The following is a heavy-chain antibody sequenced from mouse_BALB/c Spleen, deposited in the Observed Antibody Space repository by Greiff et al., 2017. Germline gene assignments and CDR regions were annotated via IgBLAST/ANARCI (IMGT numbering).Heavy chain of an antibody. Sequence: EVHLVESGGGLVKPGGSLKLSCAASGFTFSSYAMSWVRQTPEKRLEWVATISSGGSYTYYPDSVKGRFTISRDNAKNTLYLQMSSLRSEDTAMYYCARQVHYYGSSYFDYWGQGTTLTVSS. V-gene: IGHV5-9-3*01. CDR1: GFTFSSYA. J-gene: IGHJ2*01. D-gene: IGHD1-1*01. CDR3: ARQVHYYGSSYFDY. CDR2: ISSGGSYT.